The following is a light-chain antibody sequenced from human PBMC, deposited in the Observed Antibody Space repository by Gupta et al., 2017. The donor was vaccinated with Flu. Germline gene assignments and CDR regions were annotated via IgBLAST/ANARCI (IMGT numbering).Light chain of an antibody. CDR2: AAS. Sequence: DIQMTQSPPSLSASVGDRVTITCRASQGIRNDVGWYQQKPGKAPKRLIYAASSLHSGVPSRFSGSGSGTEFSLTISSLQPEDFATYYCRQHNTYPRTFGQGTKVEIK. J-gene: IGKJ1*01. CDR3: RQHNTYPRT. CDR1: QGIRND. V-gene: IGKV1-17*01.